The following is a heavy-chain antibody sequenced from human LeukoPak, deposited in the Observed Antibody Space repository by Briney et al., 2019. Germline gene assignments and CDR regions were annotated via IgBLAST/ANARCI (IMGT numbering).Heavy chain of an antibody. J-gene: IGHJ6*04. CDR2: ISSSGSTI. V-gene: IGHV3-48*03. Sequence: GGSLRLSCAASGFTFSSCEMNWVRQAPGKGLEWVSYISSSGSTIYYADSVKGRFTISRDNAKNSLYLQMNSLRAENTAVYYCAELGITMIGGVWGKGTTVTISS. CDR3: AELGITMIGGV. D-gene: IGHD3-10*02. CDR1: GFTFSSCE.